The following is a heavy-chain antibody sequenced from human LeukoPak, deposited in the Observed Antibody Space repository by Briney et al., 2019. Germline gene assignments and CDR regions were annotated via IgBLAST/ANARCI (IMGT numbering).Heavy chain of an antibody. CDR3: ARGSGYSYGGDYYYYYMDV. CDR1: GGSISSSSYY. D-gene: IGHD5-18*01. V-gene: IGHV4-39*07. CDR2: IYYSGST. J-gene: IGHJ6*03. Sequence: SETLSLTCTVSGGSISSSSYYWGWIRQPPGKGLEWIGSIYYSGSTYYNPSLKSRVTISVDTSKNQFSLKLSSVTAADTAVYYCARGSGYSYGGDYYYYYMDVWGKGTTVTVSS.